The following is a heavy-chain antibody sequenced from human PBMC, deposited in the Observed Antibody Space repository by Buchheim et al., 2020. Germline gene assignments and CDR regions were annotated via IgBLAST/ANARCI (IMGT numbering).Heavy chain of an antibody. CDR3: ARTRYQLLFRYYYYYGMDV. Sequence: QVQLQQWGAGLLKPSETLSLTCAVYGGSFSGYYWSWIRQPPGKGLEWIGEINHSGSTNYNPSLKSRVTISVDTSKKQFSLKLSSVTAADTAVYYCARTRYQLLFRYYYYYGMDVWGQGTT. J-gene: IGHJ6*02. CDR2: INHSGST. V-gene: IGHV4-34*01. D-gene: IGHD2-2*01. CDR1: GGSFSGYY.